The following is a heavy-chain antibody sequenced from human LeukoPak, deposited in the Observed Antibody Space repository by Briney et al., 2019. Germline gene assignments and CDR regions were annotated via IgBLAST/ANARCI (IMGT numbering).Heavy chain of an antibody. CDR3: ARLRIVGATTFYYYGMDV. J-gene: IGHJ6*02. Sequence: SQTLSLTCAISGDIFSSNSAAWNWVRQSPSRGLEWLGRTYYRSKWYNDYAVSVKSRITINPDTSKNQFSLQLNSVTPEDTAVYYCARLRIVGATTFYYYGMDVWGQGTTVTVSS. CDR2: TYYRSKWYN. CDR1: GDIFSSNSAA. D-gene: IGHD1-26*01. V-gene: IGHV6-1*01.